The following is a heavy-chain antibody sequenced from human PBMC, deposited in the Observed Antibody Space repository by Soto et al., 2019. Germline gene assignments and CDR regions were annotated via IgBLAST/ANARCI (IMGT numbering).Heavy chain of an antibody. CDR3: TTQGFGVLHGLVEV. Sequence: QVQLQESGPGLVKPSETLSLTCTVSGGSISSISNHYCSWIRLPPGKGLEWICYISKIGYTSYNHSLKSRVMLSVDTSKNQCSLKLTSVIAADAAVYYCTTQGFGVLHGLVEVWGQGTTVTVSS. J-gene: IGHJ6*02. D-gene: IGHD3-10*01. CDR2: ISKIGYT. V-gene: IGHV4-59*08. CDR1: GGSISSISNHY.